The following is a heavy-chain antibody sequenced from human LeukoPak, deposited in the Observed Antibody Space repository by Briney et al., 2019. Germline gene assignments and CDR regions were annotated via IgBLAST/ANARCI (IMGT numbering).Heavy chain of an antibody. CDR1: GFTFSSYA. J-gene: IGHJ4*02. CDR3: AKATQQLVRKLYFDY. Sequence: GGSLRLSCAASGFTFSSYAMSWVRQAPGKGLEWVSAISGSGGSTYYADSVQGRFTISRDNSKNTLYLQMNSLRAEDTAVYYCAKATQQLVRKLYFDYWGQGTLVTVSS. V-gene: IGHV3-23*01. D-gene: IGHD6-13*01. CDR2: ISGSGGST.